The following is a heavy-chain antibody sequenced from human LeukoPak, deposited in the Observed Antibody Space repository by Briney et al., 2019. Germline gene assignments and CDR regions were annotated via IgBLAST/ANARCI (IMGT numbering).Heavy chain of an antibody. CDR3: ARNRPGQAIDY. CDR2: IYSGGNT. J-gene: IGHJ4*02. Sequence: PGGSLRLSCAASGFTVSSNYMSWVRQAPGKGLEWVSIIYSGGNTYYADSVKGRFTISRDNSKNTLYLQMNNLRAEDTAVYYCARNRPGQAIDYWGQGTLVTVSS. CDR1: GFTVSSNY. D-gene: IGHD1-14*01. V-gene: IGHV3-66*01.